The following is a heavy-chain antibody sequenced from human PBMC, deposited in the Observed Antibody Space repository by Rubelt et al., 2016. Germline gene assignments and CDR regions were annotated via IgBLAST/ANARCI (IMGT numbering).Heavy chain of an antibody. J-gene: IGHJ4*02. D-gene: IGHD5-12*01. CDR1: GGSISSYY. CDR3: ARSAWIPHYFDY. V-gene: IGHV4-59*01. Sequence: QVQLQESGPGLVKPSETLSLTCTVSGGSISSYYWGWIRQPPGKGLEWIGYIYYSGSTNYNPSLKRLLTISVDTSKNKFSLKLSSVTAADTAVYYCARSAWIPHYFDYWGQGTLVTVSS. CDR2: IYYSGST.